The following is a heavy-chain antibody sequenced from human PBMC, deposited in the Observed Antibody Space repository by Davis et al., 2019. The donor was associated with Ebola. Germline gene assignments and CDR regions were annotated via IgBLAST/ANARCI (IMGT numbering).Heavy chain of an antibody. CDR2: SGWSSTS. CDR3: ARAFYDSSGYHWFDS. V-gene: IGHV3-69-1*02. CDR1: ERSIADEF. D-gene: IGHD3-22*01. J-gene: IGHJ5*01. Sequence: GESLKISCAASERSIADEFISWIRLRPGKGLEWVSYSGWSSTSYAESVRGRFTISGDRATNSLSLQMDSLRAEDTGLYYCARAFYDSSGYHWFDSWGQGTLVTVSS.